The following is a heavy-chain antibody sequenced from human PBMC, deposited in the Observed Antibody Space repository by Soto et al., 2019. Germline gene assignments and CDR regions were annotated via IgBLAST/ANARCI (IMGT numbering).Heavy chain of an antibody. V-gene: IGHV1-69*01. CDR3: AAPPTRYSSSSGTPPPQDYYGTDV. J-gene: IGHJ6*02. CDR2: IIPIFGTG. Sequence: AVNVSGKASGGTFSSYAISWVRKAPVQGLEWMGWIIPIFGTGNYAQKFQGRVTITADESTSTSYMELSILRSEDTAVYYCAAPPTRYSSSSGTPPPQDYYGTDVWGQRTTVNDSS. CDR1: GGTFSSYA. D-gene: IGHD6-13*01.